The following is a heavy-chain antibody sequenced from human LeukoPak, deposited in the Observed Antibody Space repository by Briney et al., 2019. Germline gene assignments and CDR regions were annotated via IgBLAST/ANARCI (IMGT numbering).Heavy chain of an antibody. CDR3: AHTYSSSPYYYYYMDV. J-gene: IGHJ6*03. CDR2: IYWNDDK. D-gene: IGHD6-6*01. CDR1: GFSLSTSGVG. Sequence: SGPTLVNPTQTLTLTCTFSGFSLSTSGVGVGWIRQPPGKALEWLALIYWNDDKRYSPSLKSRLTIAKDTSKNQVVLTMTNMDPVDTATYNCAHTYSSSPYYYYYMDVWGKGTTVTVSS. V-gene: IGHV2-5*01.